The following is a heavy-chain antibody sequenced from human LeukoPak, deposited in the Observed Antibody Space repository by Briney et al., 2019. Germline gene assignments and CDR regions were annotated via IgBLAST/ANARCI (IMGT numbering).Heavy chain of an antibody. J-gene: IGHJ5*02. Sequence: GASVKVSCKASGGTFSSYAISWVRQAPGQGLEWMGRIIPIFGTANYAQKFQGRVTITTDESTSTAYMELSSLRSEDTAVYYCARELTVTPEGWFDPWGQGTLSPSPQ. CDR1: GGTFSSYA. CDR3: ARELTVTPEGWFDP. V-gene: IGHV1-69*05. CDR2: IIPIFGTA. D-gene: IGHD4-17*01.